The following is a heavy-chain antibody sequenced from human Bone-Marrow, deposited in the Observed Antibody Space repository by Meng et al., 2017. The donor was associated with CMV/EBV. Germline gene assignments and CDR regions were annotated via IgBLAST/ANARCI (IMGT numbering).Heavy chain of an antibody. CDR3: ARWGGYCSSTSCYTGWFDP. CDR2: IYCSGST. J-gene: IGHJ5*02. V-gene: IGHV4-31*02. Sequence: SSGGYYWSGIRQHAGKGLEWIGYIYCSGSTYYNPAIKSRVTISVDTSKNQFSLKLSSVTAADTAVYYCARWGGYCSSTSCYTGWFDPWGQGTLVTVSS. CDR1: SSGGYY. D-gene: IGHD2-2*01.